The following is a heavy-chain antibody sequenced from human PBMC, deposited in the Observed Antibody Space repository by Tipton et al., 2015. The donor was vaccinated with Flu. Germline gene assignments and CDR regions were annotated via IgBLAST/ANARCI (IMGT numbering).Heavy chain of an antibody. CDR3: ARDNLGGAFDY. D-gene: IGHD1-14*01. V-gene: IGHV4-61*08. CDR2: IFYSGNT. CDR1: TGSVSSGGYS. J-gene: IGHJ4*02. Sequence: TLSLTCSVSTGSVSSGGYSWTWIRQPPGKGLEWIGDIFYSGNTNYNPSLKGRVTISVDTAKNQFSLKLTSVTPADTAVYYCARDNLGGAFDYWGQGTLVTVAS.